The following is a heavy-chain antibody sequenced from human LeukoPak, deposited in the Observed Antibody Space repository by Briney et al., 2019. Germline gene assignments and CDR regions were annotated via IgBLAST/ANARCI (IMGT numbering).Heavy chain of an antibody. Sequence: SETLSLTCTVSGGSISSSSYYWGWIRQPPGKGLEWIGSIYYSGSTYYNPSLKSRVTISVDTSKNQFSLKLSSVTAADTAVYYCARSNYDFWSGLPLRDAFDIWGQGTMVTVSS. J-gene: IGHJ3*02. CDR2: IYYSGST. V-gene: IGHV4-39*07. D-gene: IGHD3-3*01. CDR3: ARSNYDFWSGLPLRDAFDI. CDR1: GGSISSSSYY.